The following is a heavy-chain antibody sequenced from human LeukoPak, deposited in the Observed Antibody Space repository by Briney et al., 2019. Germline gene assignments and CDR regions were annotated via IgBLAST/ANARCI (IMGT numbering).Heavy chain of an antibody. CDR2: IDYDSSHI. V-gene: IGHV3-21*01. D-gene: IGHD3-3*01. Sequence: MTGGSLRLSCAASGFTFSNSAMNWVRQVPGKGLEWVSSIDYDSSHIYYAASVRGRFTISRDNARNSVYLQMNSLRVEDTAVYYCGRAPLRSLRGGHYDYWAQGPLVAVSS. J-gene: IGHJ4*02. CDR1: GFTFSNSA. CDR3: GRAPLRSLRGGHYDY.